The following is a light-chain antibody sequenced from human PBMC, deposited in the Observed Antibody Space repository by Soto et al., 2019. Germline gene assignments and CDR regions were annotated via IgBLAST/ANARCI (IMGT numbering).Light chain of an antibody. J-gene: IGKJ1*01. CDR3: QQYNTLPPWT. Sequence: EIVMTQSPATLSVSPGKNVTLSCRASDSVRLNLAWYQQKPGQAPSLLIYGASSRATGVPARFSGSGSGTEFTLTISSLQSEDFAVYYCQQYNTLPPWTFGHGTKVEIK. CDR2: GAS. CDR1: DSVRLN. V-gene: IGKV3-15*01.